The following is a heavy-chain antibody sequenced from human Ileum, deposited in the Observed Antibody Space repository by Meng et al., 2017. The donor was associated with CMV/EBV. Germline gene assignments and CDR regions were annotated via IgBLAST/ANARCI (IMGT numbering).Heavy chain of an antibody. CDR2: IYSGDTT. CDR3: ARGPLLGWFDP. V-gene: IGHV3-53*01. D-gene: IGHD1-26*01. Sequence: VQLVGLGGGLCQPGGSLRLPCAASGFTVSIYYMSWVRQAPGKGLEWVSVIYSGDTTYYADSVKGRFTISRDNSKHTLFLQMNSLRADDTAVYYCARGPLLGWFDPWGQGTLVTVSS. CDR1: GFTVSIYY. J-gene: IGHJ5*02.